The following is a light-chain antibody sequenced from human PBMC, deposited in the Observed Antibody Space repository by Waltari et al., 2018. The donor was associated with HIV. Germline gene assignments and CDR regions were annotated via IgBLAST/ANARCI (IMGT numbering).Light chain of an antibody. Sequence: QSALTQPPSASGSPGQSVTISCTGTSSDVGGYNYVPWYQQHPCKAPKLMIYAVSKRPSGVPDRFSGSKSGNTASLTVSGLQAEDEAEYYCSSYAGSNNVIFGGGTKLTVL. CDR2: AVS. J-gene: IGLJ2*01. CDR1: SSDVGGYNY. V-gene: IGLV2-8*01. CDR3: SSYAGSNNVI.